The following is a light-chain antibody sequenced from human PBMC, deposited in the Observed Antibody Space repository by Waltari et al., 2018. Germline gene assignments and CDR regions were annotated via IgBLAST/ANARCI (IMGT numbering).Light chain of an antibody. Sequence: DIQMTQSPSSLSASVGDRVTITCRASQSISSYLNWYQQKPGKAPKLLIYLTSSLQSGVPSRFTGSGSGTDFTFTISSLQPEDFATYYCQQSYSSPYTFGQGTKLEI. J-gene: IGKJ2*01. CDR2: LTS. CDR1: QSISSY. V-gene: IGKV1-39*01. CDR3: QQSYSSPYT.